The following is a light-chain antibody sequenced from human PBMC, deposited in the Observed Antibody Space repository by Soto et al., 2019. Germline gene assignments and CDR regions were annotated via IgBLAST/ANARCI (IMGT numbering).Light chain of an antibody. CDR2: GAS. Sequence: EIVLTQSPGTLPLSPGERATLSCRASQSVSSSYLAWYQQKPGQAPRFLIYGASSRATGIPDRFSGSGSGTDFTLTISRLEPEDFAVYYCQQYGSSPLTFGGGTKVEIK. CDR3: QQYGSSPLT. CDR1: QSVSSSY. J-gene: IGKJ4*01. V-gene: IGKV3-20*01.